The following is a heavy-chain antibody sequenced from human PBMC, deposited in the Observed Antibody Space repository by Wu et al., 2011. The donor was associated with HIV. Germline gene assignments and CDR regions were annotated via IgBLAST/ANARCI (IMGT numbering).Heavy chain of an antibody. CDR3: AREVVGDIISAVFFDI. D-gene: IGHD1-26*01. V-gene: IGHV1-2*02. CDR2: INPNSGGT. CDR1: GYTFTGYY. Sequence: QVQLVQSGAEVKKPGASVKVSCKASGYTFTGYYMHWMRQAPGQGLEWMGWINPNSGGTNYAEKFQGRVTMTRDTSISTAYMELSRLRSDDTAVYYCAREVVGDIISAVFFDIWGQGTMVTVSS. J-gene: IGHJ3*02.